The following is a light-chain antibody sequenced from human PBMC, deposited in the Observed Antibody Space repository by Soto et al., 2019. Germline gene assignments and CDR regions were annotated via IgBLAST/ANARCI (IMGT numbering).Light chain of an antibody. CDR1: SSEVGGYNY. V-gene: IGLV2-11*01. J-gene: IGLJ1*01. CDR2: DVS. CDR3: CSYAGSYTYV. Sequence: QSALTQPRSVSGSPGQSVTISCTGTSSEVGGYNYVSWYQQHPGKAPKLMIYDVSKRPSGVPDRFSGSKSGNTASLTISGLQAEDEADYYCCSYAGSYTYVFGPGTKLTVL.